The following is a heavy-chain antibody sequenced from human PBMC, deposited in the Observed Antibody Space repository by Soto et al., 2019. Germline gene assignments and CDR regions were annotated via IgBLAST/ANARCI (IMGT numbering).Heavy chain of an antibody. CDR3: ARXXSSGWSDGNWFDP. V-gene: IGHV4-34*01. D-gene: IGHD6-19*01. CDR2: INHSGST. J-gene: IGHJ5*02. CDR1: GGSFSGYY. Sequence: TLSLTCAVYGGSFSGYYWSWIRQPPGKGPEWIGEINHSGSTNYNPSLKSRVTISVDTSKNQFSLKLSSVTAADTAVYYCARXXSSGWSDGNWFDPWGQGTLVTVSS.